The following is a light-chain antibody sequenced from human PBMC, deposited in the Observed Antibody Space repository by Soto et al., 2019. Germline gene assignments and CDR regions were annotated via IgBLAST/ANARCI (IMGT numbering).Light chain of an antibody. CDR3: AAWDDSLNAVL. CDR2: YDN. Sequence: QSVLTQPPSVSEAPGQRVTISCAGSSSNIGNNAVNWYQQLPGKAPRLLIYYDNLLPSGVSDRFSGSKSGTSASLAISGLQSEDAADYSCAAWDDSLNAVLFGGGTKLTVL. V-gene: IGLV1-36*01. J-gene: IGLJ2*01. CDR1: SSNIGNNA.